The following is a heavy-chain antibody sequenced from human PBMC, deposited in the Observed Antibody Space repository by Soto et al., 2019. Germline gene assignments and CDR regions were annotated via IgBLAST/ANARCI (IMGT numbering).Heavy chain of an antibody. Sequence: PSETLSLTCTVSGGSISSYYWSWIRQPPGKGLEWIGYIYYSGSTNYNPSLKSRVTISVDTSKNQFSLKLSSVTAADTAVYYCARHYTAAGFFDYWGQGTLVTVSS. V-gene: IGHV4-59*08. CDR3: ARHYTAAGFFDY. CDR1: GGSISSYY. CDR2: IYYSGST. J-gene: IGHJ4*02. D-gene: IGHD6-13*01.